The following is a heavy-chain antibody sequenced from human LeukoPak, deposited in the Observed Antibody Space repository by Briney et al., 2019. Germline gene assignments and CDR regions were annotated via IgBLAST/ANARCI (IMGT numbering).Heavy chain of an antibody. CDR2: ISGSGSST. V-gene: IGHV3-23*01. CDR1: GFTVSSNY. J-gene: IGHJ5*02. Sequence: GGSLRLSCAASGFTVSSNYMSWVRQAPGKGLEWVSAISGSGSSTYYADSVEGRFTISRDNSKNTLYLQMNSLTADDTAVYYCAKGNGISGSYGFDPWGQGTLVTVSS. D-gene: IGHD1-26*01. CDR3: AKGNGISGSYGFDP.